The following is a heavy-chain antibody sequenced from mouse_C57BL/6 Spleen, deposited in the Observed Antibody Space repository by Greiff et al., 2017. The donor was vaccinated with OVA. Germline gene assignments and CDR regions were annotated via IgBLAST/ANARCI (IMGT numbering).Heavy chain of an antibody. J-gene: IGHJ2*01. Sequence: QVQLQQSGAELVRPGASVTLSCKASGYTFTDYEMHWVKQTPVHGLEWIGAIDPETGGTAYNQKFKGKAILTADKSSSTAYMELRSLTSEDSAVYYCTRYEDYFDYWGQGTTLTVSS. CDR3: TRYEDYFDY. CDR1: GYTFTDYE. CDR2: IDPETGGT. D-gene: IGHD2-3*01. V-gene: IGHV1-15*01.